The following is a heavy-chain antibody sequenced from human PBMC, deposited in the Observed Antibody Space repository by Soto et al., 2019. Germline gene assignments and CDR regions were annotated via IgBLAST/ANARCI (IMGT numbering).Heavy chain of an antibody. CDR1: GFTFSSYG. D-gene: IGHD2-21*02. V-gene: IGHV3-30*18. J-gene: IGHJ4*02. CDR3: AKAAYCGGDCYSWYFDY. Sequence: VQLVESGGGLVKPGGSLRLSCAASGFTFSSYGMHWVRQAPGKGLEWVAVISYDGSNKYYADSVKGRFTISRDNSKNTLYLQMNSLRAEDTAVYYCAKAAYCGGDCYSWYFDYWGQGTLVTVSS. CDR2: ISYDGSNK.